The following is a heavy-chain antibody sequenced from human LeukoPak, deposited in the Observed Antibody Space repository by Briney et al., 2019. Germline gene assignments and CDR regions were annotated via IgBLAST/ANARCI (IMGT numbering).Heavy chain of an antibody. J-gene: IGHJ4*02. CDR1: GGSFSGYY. CDR3: ARAYDYVWRSYRYAFDY. Sequence: SETLSLTCAVYGGSFSGYYWSWIRQPPGKGLEWIGEINHSGSTNYNPSLKSRVTISVDTSKNQFSLKLSSVTAADTAVYYCARAYDYVWRSYRYAFDYWGQGTLVTVSS. V-gene: IGHV4-34*01. D-gene: IGHD3-16*02. CDR2: INHSGST.